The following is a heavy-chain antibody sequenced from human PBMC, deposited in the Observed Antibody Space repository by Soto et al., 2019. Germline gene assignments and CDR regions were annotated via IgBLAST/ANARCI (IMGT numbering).Heavy chain of an antibody. D-gene: IGHD2-15*01. CDR1: GGSISSYY. Sequence: SETLSLTCTVSGGSISSYYWSWIRQPPGKGLEWIGYIYYSGSTNYNPSLKSRVTISVDTSKNQFSLKLSSVTAADTAVYYCARDLCSGGSCYSNWFDPWGQGTLVTVPQ. V-gene: IGHV4-59*12. J-gene: IGHJ5*02. CDR3: ARDLCSGGSCYSNWFDP. CDR2: IYYSGST.